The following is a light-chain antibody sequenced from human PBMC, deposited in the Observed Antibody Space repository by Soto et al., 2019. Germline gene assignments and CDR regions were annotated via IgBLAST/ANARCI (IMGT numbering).Light chain of an antibody. J-gene: IGKJ1*01. CDR2: GAS. CDR3: PLYNNGPMWT. CDR1: QSVSSN. Sequence: EIVMTQSPATLSVSPGERATLSCRASQSVSSNLAWYQQKPGQAPRLLIYGASTRATGIPARFSGSGSGTEFTLPFGSRHSVDFAVYYCPLYNNGPMWTFGPATKMDIK. V-gene: IGKV3-15*01.